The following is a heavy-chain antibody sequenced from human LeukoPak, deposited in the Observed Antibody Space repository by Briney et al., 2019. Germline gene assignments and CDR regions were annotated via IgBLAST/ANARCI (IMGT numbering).Heavy chain of an antibody. D-gene: IGHD3-10*01. CDR3: AKDGELLWFGELSNWFDP. J-gene: IGHJ5*02. Sequence: PGGSLRLSCAASRFTFADYALHWVRQPPGKGLEWVSGISWNSGSIGYADSVKGRFTISRDNAKNSLYLQMNSLRAEDTALYYCAKDGELLWFGELSNWFDPWGQGTLVTVSS. CDR1: RFTFADYA. CDR2: ISWNSGSI. V-gene: IGHV3-9*01.